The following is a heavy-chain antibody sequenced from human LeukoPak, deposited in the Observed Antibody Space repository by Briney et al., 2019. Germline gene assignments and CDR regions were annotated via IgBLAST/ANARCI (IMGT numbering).Heavy chain of an antibody. J-gene: IGHJ4*02. CDR2: MSSRDNTR. D-gene: IGHD5-18*01. CDR1: GFTFGSFE. V-gene: IGHV3-48*03. Sequence: GGSLRLSCSASGFTFGSFEMDWVRQAPGKGLEWISYMSSRDNTRYYAESVRGRFTMSRDNAKTSLYLQMNSLRAEDTAVYYCARDLSGVTGYTYGRGIDYWGQGTLVTVSS. CDR3: ARDLSGVTGYTYGRGIDY.